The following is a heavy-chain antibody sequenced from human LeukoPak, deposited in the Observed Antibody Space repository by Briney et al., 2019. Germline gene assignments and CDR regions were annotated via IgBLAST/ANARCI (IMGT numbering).Heavy chain of an antibody. J-gene: IGHJ4*02. CDR1: GASISSSTYH. Sequence: SETLSLTCNVSGASISSSTYHWGWIRQPPGKGLEWIGRIHPSGSTNYNPSLKSRVTLSVDTSKNQFSLKLSSVTAADTAVYYCARGPPPDFDYWGRGTLVTVSS. CDR3: ARGPPPDFDY. V-gene: IGHV4-61*05. CDR2: IHPSGST.